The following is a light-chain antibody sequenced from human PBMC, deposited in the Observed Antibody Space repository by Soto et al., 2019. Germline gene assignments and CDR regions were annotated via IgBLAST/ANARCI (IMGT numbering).Light chain of an antibody. CDR3: SSYTSSSTLYV. CDR1: SRDVGGYNY. J-gene: IGLJ1*01. CDR2: DVS. V-gene: IGLV2-14*01. Sequence: SALTQPAPVSGAPGQSIPISRTGTSRDVGGYNYVSWYQQHPGKAPKLMIYDVSNRPSGVSNRFSGSKSGNTASLTISGLQAEDEADYYCSSYTSSSTLYVFGTGTKVTVL.